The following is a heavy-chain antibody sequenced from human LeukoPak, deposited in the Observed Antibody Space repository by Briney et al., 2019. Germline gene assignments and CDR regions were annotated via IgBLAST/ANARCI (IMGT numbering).Heavy chain of an antibody. CDR1: GFTLSNYG. Sequence: GGSLRLSCAVSGFTLSNYGMSWVRQAPGKGLEWVAGISGSGGSTNYADSVKGRFTISRDNAKNSLYLQMNSLRAEDTAVYYCARDWPYYYYMDVWGKGTTVTVSS. J-gene: IGHJ6*03. V-gene: IGHV3-23*01. CDR2: ISGSGGST. CDR3: ARDWPYYYYMDV.